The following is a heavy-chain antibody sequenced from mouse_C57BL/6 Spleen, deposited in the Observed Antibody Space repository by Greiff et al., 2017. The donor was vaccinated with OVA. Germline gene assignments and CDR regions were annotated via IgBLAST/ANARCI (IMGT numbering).Heavy chain of an antibody. CDR3: ARRNGYDQYFDV. J-gene: IGHJ1*03. Sequence: QVQLQQSGAELVRPGSSVKLSCKASGYTFTSYWMHWVKQRPIQGLEWIGNIDPSDSETHYNQKFKDKATLTVDKSSSTAYMQLSSLTSEDSAVYYCARRNGYDQYFDVWGTGTTVTVSS. CDR2: IDPSDSET. CDR1: GYTFTSYW. V-gene: IGHV1-52*01. D-gene: IGHD2-2*01.